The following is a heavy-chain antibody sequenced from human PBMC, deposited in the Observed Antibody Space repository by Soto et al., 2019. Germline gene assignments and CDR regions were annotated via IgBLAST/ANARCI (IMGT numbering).Heavy chain of an antibody. J-gene: IGHJ4*02. Sequence: QVQLVQSGAEVKKPGSSVKVSCKVSGGSFSNFVISWVRQAPGQGLEWMGGIIPNFGTTNYAQKFQGKVTITADEPTRTAYLELSGLTSEDTSVYYCARDVGGEATIRYWGQGTLVTVSS. D-gene: IGHD5-12*01. CDR3: ARDVGGEATIRY. CDR2: IIPNFGTT. CDR1: GGSFSNFV. V-gene: IGHV1-69*01.